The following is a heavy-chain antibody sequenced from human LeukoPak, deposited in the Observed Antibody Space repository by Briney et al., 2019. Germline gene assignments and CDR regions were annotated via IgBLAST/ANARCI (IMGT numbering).Heavy chain of an antibody. J-gene: IGHJ4*02. CDR2: IRYDGSNK. D-gene: IGHD3-3*01. V-gene: IGHV3-30*02. Sequence: GGSLRLSCAASGFTFSSYGMHWVRQAPGKRLEWVAFIRYDGSNKYYADSVKGRFTISRDNSKNTLYLQMNSLRAEDTAVYYCATTSITIFGVVIGFDYWGQGTLVTVSS. CDR3: ATTSITIFGVVIGFDY. CDR1: GFTFSSYG.